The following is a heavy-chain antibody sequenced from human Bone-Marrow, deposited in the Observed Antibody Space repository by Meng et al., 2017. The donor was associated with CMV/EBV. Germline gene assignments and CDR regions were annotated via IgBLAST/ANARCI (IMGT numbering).Heavy chain of an antibody. Sequence: FKSYYMHWGRQAPGQGLEWMGIINPSGGSTSYAQKFQGRVSMTRDTSTSTVYMELSSLRSEDTAVYYCARVGNCSSTSCYKDWFDPWGQGTLVTVSS. V-gene: IGHV1-46*02. CDR2: INPSGGST. D-gene: IGHD2-2*02. CDR1: FKSYY. J-gene: IGHJ5*02. CDR3: ARVGNCSSTSCYKDWFDP.